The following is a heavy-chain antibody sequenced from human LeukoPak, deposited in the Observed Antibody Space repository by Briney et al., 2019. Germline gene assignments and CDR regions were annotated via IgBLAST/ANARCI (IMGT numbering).Heavy chain of an antibody. J-gene: IGHJ5*02. CDR2: IYYSGST. CDR1: GGSVSGGSYY. CDR3: ASATYCSSTSCYGAAWFDP. D-gene: IGHD2-2*01. V-gene: IGHV4-61*01. Sequence: SETLSLTCTVSGGSVSGGSYYWSWIRQPPGKGLECIGYIYYSGSTNYNPSLKSRVTISVDTSKNQFSLKLSSVTAADTAVYYCASATYCSSTSCYGAAWFDPWGQGTLVTVSS.